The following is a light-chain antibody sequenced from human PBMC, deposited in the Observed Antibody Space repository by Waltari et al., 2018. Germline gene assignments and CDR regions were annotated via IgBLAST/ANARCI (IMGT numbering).Light chain of an antibody. CDR3: QQYFVNPG. CDR2: DAF. V-gene: IGKV1-NL1*01. Sequence: DIQMTQSPSSRSASVGDRVTITCRASQGISYSLAWYQQTPVKAPKLLLYDAFTLKSGVPSRFSGSGSGADYALTISSLQPEDFATYYCQQYFVNPGFGPGTKLEI. J-gene: IGKJ2*01. CDR1: QGISYS.